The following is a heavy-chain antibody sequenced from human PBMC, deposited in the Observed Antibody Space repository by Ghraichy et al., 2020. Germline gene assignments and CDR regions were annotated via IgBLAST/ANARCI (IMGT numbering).Heavy chain of an antibody. Sequence: SETLSLTCTVSGGSIRRYYWSWIRQPAGKGLEWIGRIYISGSINYNPSLKSRVTMSLDTSKNQFSLKLSSVTAADTAVYYCASTYFDFWSDSSGYGMDVWGQGTTVTVS. CDR3: ASTYFDFWSDSSGYGMDV. D-gene: IGHD3-3*01. J-gene: IGHJ6*02. CDR1: GGSIRRYY. V-gene: IGHV4-4*07. CDR2: IYISGSI.